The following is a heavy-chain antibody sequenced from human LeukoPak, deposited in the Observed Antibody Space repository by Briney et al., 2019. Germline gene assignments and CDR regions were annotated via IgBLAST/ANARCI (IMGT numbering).Heavy chain of an antibody. V-gene: IGHV3-7*01. CDR1: GFTFSDYW. CDR2: IKKDGSER. Sequence: GGSLRLSCAAAGFTFSDYWMSWVCQVPGKGLEWVATIKKDGSERYYVDSVKGRFTISRHNAKNSLYLQMNSLRAEDTAVYYCARERRQWQPFDIWGQGTMVTVSS. D-gene: IGHD6-19*01. CDR3: ARERRQWQPFDI. J-gene: IGHJ3*02.